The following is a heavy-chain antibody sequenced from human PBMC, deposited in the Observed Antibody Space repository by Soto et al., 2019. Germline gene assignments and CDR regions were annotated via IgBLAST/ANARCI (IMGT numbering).Heavy chain of an antibody. D-gene: IGHD2-2*01. Sequence: ASVKVSCKASGYTFTGYYMHWVRQAPGQGLEWMGWINPNSGGTNYAQKFQGWVTMTRDTSISTAYMELSRLRSDDTAVYYCARGGEDIVVVPAAIGFDPWGQGTLVTVSS. CDR1: GYTFTGYY. J-gene: IGHJ5*02. CDR3: ARGGEDIVVVPAAIGFDP. V-gene: IGHV1-2*04. CDR2: INPNSGGT.